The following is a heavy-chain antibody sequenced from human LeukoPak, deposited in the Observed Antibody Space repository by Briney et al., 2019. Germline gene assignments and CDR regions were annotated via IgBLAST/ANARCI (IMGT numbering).Heavy chain of an antibody. J-gene: IGHJ4*02. V-gene: IGHV3-73*01. CDR1: GFTFSGST. D-gene: IGHD3-9*01. CDR3: TRTDISTGYYPFDY. CDR2: IRSTANGYAT. Sequence: GGSLRLSCAASGFTFSGSTLHWVRQASGKGLEWVGRIRSTANGYATAYAASVKGRFTISRDDSKNMAYLQMNSLKTEDTAVYYCTRTDISTGYYPFDYWGQGILVTVSS.